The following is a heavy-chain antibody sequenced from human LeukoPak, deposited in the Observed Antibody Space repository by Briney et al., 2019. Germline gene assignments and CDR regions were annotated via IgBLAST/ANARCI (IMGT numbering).Heavy chain of an antibody. D-gene: IGHD1-26*01. CDR3: ARHLVGATPSFDY. J-gene: IGHJ4*02. CDR2: IYHSGST. V-gene: IGHV4-38-2*02. CDR1: GYSISSGYY. Sequence: SETLSLTCSVSGYSISSGYYWGWIRQPPGKGLEWIGNIYHSGSTYYNPSLKSRVTISVDTSKNQFSLKLSSVTAADTAVYYCARHLVGATPSFDYWGQGTLVTASS.